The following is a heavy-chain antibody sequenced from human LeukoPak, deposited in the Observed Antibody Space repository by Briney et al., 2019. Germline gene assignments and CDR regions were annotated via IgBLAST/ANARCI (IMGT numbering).Heavy chain of an antibody. CDR2: FDPEDGET. V-gene: IGHV1-24*01. CDR3: ATAVDYGGTYYFDY. CDR1: GYTLTVLS. D-gene: IGHD4-23*01. Sequence: ASVKVSCKVSGYTLTVLSMHWVRQAPGKGLEWMGGFDPEDGETIYAQKFQGRVTMTEDTSTDTAYMELSSLRSEDTAVYYCATAVDYGGTYYFDYWGQGTLVTVSS. J-gene: IGHJ4*02.